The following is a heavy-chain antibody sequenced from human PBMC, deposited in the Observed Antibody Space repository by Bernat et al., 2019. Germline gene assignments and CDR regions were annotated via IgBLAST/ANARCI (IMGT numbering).Heavy chain of an antibody. Sequence: QVQLVESGGGVVQPGRSLRLSCAASGFTFSSYGMHWVRQAPGKGLEWVAVIWYVGSNKYYADSVKGRFTISRDNSKNTLYLQMNSLRAEDTAVYYCARDRGYGDYVYWYFDLWGRGTLVTVSS. CDR1: GFTFSSYG. V-gene: IGHV3-33*01. D-gene: IGHD4-17*01. J-gene: IGHJ2*01. CDR3: ARDRGYGDYVYWYFDL. CDR2: IWYVGSNK.